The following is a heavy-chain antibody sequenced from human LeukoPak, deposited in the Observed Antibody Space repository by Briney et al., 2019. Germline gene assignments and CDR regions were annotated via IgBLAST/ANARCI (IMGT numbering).Heavy chain of an antibody. V-gene: IGHV1-69*13. CDR1: GSSFSSYA. J-gene: IGHJ6*03. D-gene: IGHD4-17*01. CDR3: ARTPGTPTDYGDTYYYYYMDV. CDR2: IMPIFGTA. Sequence: SVKVSCKASGSSFSSYAISWVRQAPGQGLEWMGGIMPIFGTANYAQKFQGRVTITADESTSTAYMELSSLRSEDTAVYYCARTPGTPTDYGDTYYYYYMDVWGKGTTVTISS.